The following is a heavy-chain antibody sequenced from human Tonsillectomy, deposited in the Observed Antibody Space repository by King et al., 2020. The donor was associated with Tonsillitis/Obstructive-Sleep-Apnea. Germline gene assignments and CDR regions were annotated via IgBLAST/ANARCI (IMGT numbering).Heavy chain of an antibody. CDR3: ARDVSRTKTYYYYGMDV. J-gene: IGHJ6*02. CDR2: IYYSGST. D-gene: IGHD3-3*01. Sequence: VQLQESGPGLVKPSQTLSLTCTVSGGSISSGGYYWSWIRQHPGKGLEWIGYIYYSGSTYYNPSLKSRVTISVDTSKNQFSLKLSSVTAADTAVYYCARDVSRTKTYYYYGMDVWGQGTTVTVSS. V-gene: IGHV4-31*03. CDR1: GGSISSGGYY.